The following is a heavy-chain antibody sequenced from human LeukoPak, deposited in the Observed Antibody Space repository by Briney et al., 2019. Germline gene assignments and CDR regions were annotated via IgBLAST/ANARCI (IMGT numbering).Heavy chain of an antibody. D-gene: IGHD3-10*01. CDR3: AKGDWFGELSAAFDI. Sequence: GGSLRLSCAASGFTFDDYAMHWVRQAPGKGLEWVSGISWNSGSIGYADSVKGRFTISRDNAKNSLYLQMNSLRAEDTALYYCAKGDWFGELSAAFDIWGQGTMVTVSS. CDR1: GFTFDDYA. V-gene: IGHV3-9*01. CDR2: ISWNSGSI. J-gene: IGHJ3*02.